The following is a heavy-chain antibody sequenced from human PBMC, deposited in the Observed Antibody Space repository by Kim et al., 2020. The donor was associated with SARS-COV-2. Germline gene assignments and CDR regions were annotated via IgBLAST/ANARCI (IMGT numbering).Heavy chain of an antibody. D-gene: IGHD3-9*01. Sequence: SLKSRVTISVDKSKNQFSLKLSSVTAADTAVYYCGRGPYYDILDPPMSDYWGQGTLVTVSS. J-gene: IGHJ4*02. V-gene: IGHV4-4*02. CDR3: GRGPYYDILDPPMSDY.